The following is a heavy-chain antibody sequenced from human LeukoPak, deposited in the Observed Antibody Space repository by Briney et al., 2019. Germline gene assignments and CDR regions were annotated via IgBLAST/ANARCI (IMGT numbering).Heavy chain of an antibody. J-gene: IGHJ6*04. CDR1: GGSISSSSNF. Sequence: SSETLSLTCSVSGGSISSSSNFWGWIPQPPGKGLKWIGNIYYRGSTYYNPSLKSRVTMSVDTSKNQFSLKLSSVTAADTAVYYCASAQGIAAAVDVWGKGTTVTVSS. V-gene: IGHV4-39*07. D-gene: IGHD6-13*01. CDR3: ASAQGIAAAVDV. CDR2: IYYRGST.